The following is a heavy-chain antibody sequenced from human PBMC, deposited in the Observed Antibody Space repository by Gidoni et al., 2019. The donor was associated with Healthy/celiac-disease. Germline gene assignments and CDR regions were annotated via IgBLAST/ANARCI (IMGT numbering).Heavy chain of an antibody. CDR1: GFTFSSYG. CDR3: AAKYSSSPLGP. Sequence: QVQLVESGGGVVQPGRSLRISCAASGFTFSSYGMHWVRQAPGKGLEWVAVIWYDGSNKYYADSVKGRFTISRDNSKNTLYLQMNSLRAEDTAVYYCAAKYSSSPLGPWGQGTLVTVSS. J-gene: IGHJ5*02. V-gene: IGHV3-33*01. D-gene: IGHD6-6*01. CDR2: IWYDGSNK.